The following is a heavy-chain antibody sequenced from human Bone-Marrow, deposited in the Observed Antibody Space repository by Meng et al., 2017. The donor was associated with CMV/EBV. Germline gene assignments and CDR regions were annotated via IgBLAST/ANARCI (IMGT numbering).Heavy chain of an antibody. J-gene: IGHJ1*01. CDR3: ARDHPGLPFQH. CDR2: ISTSSTTI. Sequence: GESLKISCAASGFTFSSYWMHWVRQAPGKGLEWVSYISTSSTTIYYADSVKGRFTISRDNAKNSLYLQMNSLRAEDTAVYYCARDHPGLPFQHWGQGTLVTVSS. D-gene: IGHD2-15*01. V-gene: IGHV3-48*04. CDR1: GFTFSSYW.